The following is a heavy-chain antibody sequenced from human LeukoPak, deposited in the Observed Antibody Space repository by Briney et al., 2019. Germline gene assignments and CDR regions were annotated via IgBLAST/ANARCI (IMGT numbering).Heavy chain of an antibody. CDR3: ARASGWYRLAFDY. V-gene: IGHV4-34*01. J-gene: IGHJ4*02. Sequence: KTSETLSLTCAVYGGSFSGYYWSWIRQPPGKGLEWIGEINHSGSTNYNPSLKSRVTISVDTSKNQFSLKLSSVTAADTAVYYCARASGWYRLAFDYWGQGTLVTVSS. D-gene: IGHD6-19*01. CDR1: GGSFSGYY. CDR2: INHSGST.